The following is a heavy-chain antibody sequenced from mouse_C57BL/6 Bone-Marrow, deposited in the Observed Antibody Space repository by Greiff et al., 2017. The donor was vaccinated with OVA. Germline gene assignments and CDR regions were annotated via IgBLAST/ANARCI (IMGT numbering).Heavy chain of an antibody. J-gene: IGHJ4*01. CDR3: AKSYYYGSSGGYYYAMDD. V-gene: IGHV1-77*01. Sequence: QVQLQQSGAELVKPGASVKISCKASGYTFTDYYINWVKQRPGQGLEWIGKIGPGSGSTYYNEKFKGKATLTADKSSSTAYMQLSSLTSEDSAVYFCAKSYYYGSSGGYYYAMDDWGQGTSVTVSS. D-gene: IGHD1-1*01. CDR1: GYTFTDYY. CDR2: IGPGSGST.